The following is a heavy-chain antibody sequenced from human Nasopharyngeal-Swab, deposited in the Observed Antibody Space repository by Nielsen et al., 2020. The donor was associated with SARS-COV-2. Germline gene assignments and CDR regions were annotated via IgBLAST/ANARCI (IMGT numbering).Heavy chain of an antibody. CDR3: ARGEFFGSSFDP. D-gene: IGHD3-10*01. CDR1: GFTFRSYA. CDR2: ISFDGSNK. J-gene: IGHJ5*01. V-gene: IGHV3-30*04. Sequence: GGSLRLSCAASGFTFRSYAMYWVRQAPGKGLEWVSNISFDGSNKYYADSVKVRFTISRDNSGDTLYLQMNSLRGEDTAVYYCARGEFFGSSFDPWGQGALVTVSS.